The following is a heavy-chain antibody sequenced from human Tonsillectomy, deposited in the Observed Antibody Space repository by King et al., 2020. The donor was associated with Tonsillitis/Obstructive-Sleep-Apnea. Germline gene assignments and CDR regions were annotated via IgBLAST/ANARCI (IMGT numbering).Heavy chain of an antibody. Sequence: VQLVESGAEVKTPGESLKISCKGSGYNFTTYWIAWVRQMPWKGLEWMGIIYPGDSDTRYSPSFQGQVTISADKSISTAYLQWSGLKASDTAIYYCARRAVYDPYFDYWGQGILVTVSS. CDR1: GYNFTTYW. J-gene: IGHJ4*02. D-gene: IGHD2-8*01. CDR3: ARRAVYDPYFDY. V-gene: IGHV5-51*01. CDR2: IYPGDSDT.